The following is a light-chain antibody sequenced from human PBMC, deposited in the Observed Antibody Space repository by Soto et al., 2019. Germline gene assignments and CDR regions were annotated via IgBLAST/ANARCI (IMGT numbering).Light chain of an antibody. CDR3: LQDYNYPWT. V-gene: IGKV1-6*01. CDR1: QGIRND. J-gene: IGKJ1*01. Sequence: AIQMTQSPSSLSASVGDRVTITCRAIQGIRNDLGWYQQKPGKAPKLLIYAASTLQSGVPSRFSGSGSGTYFNLTISSLQPEDFATYYCLQDYNYPWTFGQGTQVEIK. CDR2: AAS.